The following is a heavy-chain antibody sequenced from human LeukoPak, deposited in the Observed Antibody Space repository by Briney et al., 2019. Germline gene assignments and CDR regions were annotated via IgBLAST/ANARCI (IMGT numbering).Heavy chain of an antibody. Sequence: GGSLILSCAASGFNLNNYAMNWVRQAPGKGLEWVAAGTGPGDTTYYADSVKGRFTISRDNSKNTLYLQMNSLRAEDTAVYYCARTSIAVAATYGLDYWGQGILVTVSS. V-gene: IGHV3-23*01. J-gene: IGHJ4*02. CDR3: ARTSIAVAATYGLDY. D-gene: IGHD6-19*01. CDR2: GTGPGDTT. CDR1: GFNLNNYA.